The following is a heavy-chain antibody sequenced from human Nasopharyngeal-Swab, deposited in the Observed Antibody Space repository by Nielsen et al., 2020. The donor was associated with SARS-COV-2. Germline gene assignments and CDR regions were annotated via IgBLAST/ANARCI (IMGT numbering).Heavy chain of an antibody. D-gene: IGHD3-16*02. V-gene: IGHV3-7*03. Sequence: GESLKISCAASGFSFSTYWMTWVRQAPGKGLEWVANIKQDGSEKYYVDSVKGRFTVSRDNPKNLLYLQVNRLRAEDTAVYYCARQRVFVPAYFHQYYMDVWGKGTTVTVSS. CDR3: ARQRVFVPAYFHQYYMDV. CDR1: GFSFSTYW. CDR2: IKQDGSEK. J-gene: IGHJ6*03.